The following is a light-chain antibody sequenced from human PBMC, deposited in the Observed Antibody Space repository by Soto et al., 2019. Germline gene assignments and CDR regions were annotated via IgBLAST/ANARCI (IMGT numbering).Light chain of an antibody. V-gene: IGLV2-14*01. CDR3: SSYSISTAYL. CDR1: SSDAGGYDY. Sequence: QSALTQPASVSGSTGQSITISCTGTSSDAGGYDYVSWYQLPPGKAPKLMIFEVSNRPSGVSYRFSGSKSGNTASLTIAGLQAEDEADYFCSSYSISTAYLFGTGTKV. J-gene: IGLJ1*01. CDR2: EVS.